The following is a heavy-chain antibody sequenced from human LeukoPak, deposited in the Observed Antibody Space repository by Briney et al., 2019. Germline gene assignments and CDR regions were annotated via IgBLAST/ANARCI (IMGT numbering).Heavy chain of an antibody. D-gene: IGHD6-19*01. V-gene: IGHV4-34*01. J-gene: IGHJ5*02. CDR1: GGSFSGYY. Sequence: SETLSLTCAVYGGSFSGYYWSWIRQPPGKGLEWIGEINHSGSTYHSPSLKSRVTISVDTSKNQFSLKLSSVTAADTAVYYCARQEWLVRSNWFDPWGQGTLVTVSS. CDR3: ARQEWLVRSNWFDP. CDR2: INHSGST.